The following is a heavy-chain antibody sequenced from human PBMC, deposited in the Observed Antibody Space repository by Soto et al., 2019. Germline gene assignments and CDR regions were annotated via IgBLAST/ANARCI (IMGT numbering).Heavy chain of an antibody. CDR2: IYRSGSP. CDR1: GGSIRSGGYS. V-gene: IGHV4-30-2*01. D-gene: IGHD1-1*01. CDR3: ARDQLEGNWFDP. Sequence: QLQLRESGSGLVRPSQTLSLTCAVSGGSIRSGGYSWNWIRKPPGKGLEWIGYIYRSGSPLYNPSLKSRVTIAVDKSKNQSSLKLSSLTAADTAVYYCARDQLEGNWFDPWGQGTLVTVSA. J-gene: IGHJ5*02.